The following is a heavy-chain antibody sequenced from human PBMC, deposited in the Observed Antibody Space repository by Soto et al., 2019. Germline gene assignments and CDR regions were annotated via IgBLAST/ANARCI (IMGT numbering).Heavy chain of an antibody. CDR1: GYTFSNYG. D-gene: IGHD2-2*01. CDR2: ISLYSDGT. CDR3: ARVVPGAEAWFGP. V-gene: IGHV1-18*01. J-gene: IGHJ5*02. Sequence: GPSVKVSCKTSGYTFSNYGITWVRQAPGQPLEWLGWISLYSDGTNYAQKFLGRVSMTTDTSTTTAYMELRSLRSDDTAVYYCARVVPGAEAWFGPWGQGTLVTVSS.